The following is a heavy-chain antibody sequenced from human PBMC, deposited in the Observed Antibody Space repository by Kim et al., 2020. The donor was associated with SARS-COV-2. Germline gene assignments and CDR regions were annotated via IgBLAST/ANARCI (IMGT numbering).Heavy chain of an antibody. J-gene: IGHJ5*02. Sequence: GGSLRLSCATSGFTFSTYGMSWVRQAPGKGLEWVSSITSSTSYKYYADSVRGRFTISRDNAKNSLHLQMNSLIAEDTAVYYCAHLGDYGVGVVDWFGPWGQGTLVTVSS. D-gene: IGHD4-17*01. CDR1: GFTFSTYG. CDR3: AHLGDYGVGVVDWFGP. V-gene: IGHV3-21*01. CDR2: ITSSTSYK.